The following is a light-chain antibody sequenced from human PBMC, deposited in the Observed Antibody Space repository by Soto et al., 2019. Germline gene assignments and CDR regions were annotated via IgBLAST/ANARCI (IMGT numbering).Light chain of an antibody. CDR2: DVT. V-gene: IGLV2-11*01. Sequence: SSDVAAYDYVTWYQQHPGKAPKLMIYDVTKRPSGVPDRFSGSRSGNTASLTISGLQAEDEADYYCCSYAGSYSFYVFGSGTKV. CDR1: SSDVAAYDY. CDR3: CSYAGSYSFYV. J-gene: IGLJ1*01.